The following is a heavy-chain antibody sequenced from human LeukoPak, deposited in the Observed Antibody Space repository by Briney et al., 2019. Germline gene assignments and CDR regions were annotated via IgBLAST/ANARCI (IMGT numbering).Heavy chain of an antibody. V-gene: IGHV4-30-4*08. CDR2: IYYSGST. CDR1: GGSISSGDYY. Sequence: SETLSLTCTVSGGSISSGDYYWSWIRQSPGKGLEWIGYIYYSGSTYYNPSLKSRVTISVDTSKNQFSLKLSSVTAADTAVYYCARADFWSGYFDYWGQGTLVTVSS. D-gene: IGHD3-3*01. CDR3: ARADFWSGYFDY. J-gene: IGHJ4*02.